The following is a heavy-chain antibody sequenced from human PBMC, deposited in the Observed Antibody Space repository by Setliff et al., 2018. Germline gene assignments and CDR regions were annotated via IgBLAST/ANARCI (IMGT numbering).Heavy chain of an antibody. Sequence: KPSETLSLTCAVSGGSVTSHYWSWILQPPGKGLEWIGFIFYSGDTNSNPSLKSRVTMSVDTSKNQFSLKLNSVTAADTATYCARDRSYYASGSFTKWFDYWGQGALVTVSS. CDR2: IFYSGDT. V-gene: IGHV4-59*02. CDR3: ARDRSYYASGSFTKWFDY. CDR1: GGSVTSHY. J-gene: IGHJ4*02. D-gene: IGHD3-10*01.